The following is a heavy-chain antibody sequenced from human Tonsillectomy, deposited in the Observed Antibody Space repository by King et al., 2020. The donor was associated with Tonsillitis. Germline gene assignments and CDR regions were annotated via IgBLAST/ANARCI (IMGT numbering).Heavy chain of an antibody. D-gene: IGHD3-9*01. CDR3: ARMRADWENYYMDV. Sequence: TLKESGPALVKPTQTLTLTCTFSGFSLSTSGMRVSWIRQPPGKALEWLARIDWDDDKFYSTSLKTRLTISKDTSKNKVVLTMTTLDPVDTATYYCARMRADWENYYMDVWGKGTTVTVSS. J-gene: IGHJ6*03. V-gene: IGHV2-70*04. CDR2: IDWDDDK. CDR1: GFSLSTSGMR.